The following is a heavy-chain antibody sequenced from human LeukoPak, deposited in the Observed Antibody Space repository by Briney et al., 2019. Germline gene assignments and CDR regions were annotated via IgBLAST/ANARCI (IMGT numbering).Heavy chain of an antibody. CDR3: AKFRSGYEEFDY. CDR1: GFTFSSYA. CDR2: ISGSGGST. D-gene: IGHD5-12*01. V-gene: IGHV3-23*01. J-gene: IGHJ4*02. Sequence: PGRSLRLSCAASGFTFSSYAMSWVRQAPGKGLEWVSAISGSGGSTYYADSVKGRFTISRDNSKNTLYLQMNSLRAEDTAVYYCAKFRSGYEEFDYWGQGTLVTVSS.